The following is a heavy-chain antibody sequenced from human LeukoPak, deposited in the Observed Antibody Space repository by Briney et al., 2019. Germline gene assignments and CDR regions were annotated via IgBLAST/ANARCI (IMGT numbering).Heavy chain of an antibody. D-gene: IGHD3-10*01. J-gene: IGHJ4*02. CDR2: VYTGSA. V-gene: IGHV4-61*02. Sequence: PSETLSLTCTVSGASISSNNYWWNWIRQPAGKGLEWIGRVYTGSASYNPSLKSRVDISVDTSKNQFSLKLTSVTAADTAVYYCASLGSRDSWGQGTLVTVSS. CDR3: ASLGSRDS. CDR1: GASISSNNYW.